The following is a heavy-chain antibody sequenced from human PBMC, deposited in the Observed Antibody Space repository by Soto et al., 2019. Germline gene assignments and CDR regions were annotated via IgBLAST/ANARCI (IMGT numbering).Heavy chain of an antibody. J-gene: IGHJ6*02. CDR3: ARGRPYGMDV. CDR2: IDSDGSST. CDR1: GFTFGSYW. Sequence: GGSLRLSCAASGFTFGSYWMNWVRQAPGKGLVWVSRIDSDGSSTTYADSVKGRFTTSRDNAKNTLYLQMSSLRVEDTAVYYCARGRPYGMDVWGQGTTVTVS. V-gene: IGHV3-74*01.